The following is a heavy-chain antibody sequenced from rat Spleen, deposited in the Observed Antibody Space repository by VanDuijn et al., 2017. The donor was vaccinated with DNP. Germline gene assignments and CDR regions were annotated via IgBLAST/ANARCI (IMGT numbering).Heavy chain of an antibody. D-gene: IGHD1-12*03. CDR1: GYSITSSYR. CDR2: INSAGNT. CDR3: ARGNDDYYPNWYFDF. V-gene: IGHV3-3*01. Sequence: EVQLQESGPGLVKPSQSLSLTCSVTGYSITSSYRWNWIRKFPGNKLEWMGSINSAGNTNYNPSLKGRISITRDTSNNQFFLQLKSVTTEDTATYYCARGNDDYYPNWYFDFWGPGTMVTVSS. J-gene: IGHJ1*01.